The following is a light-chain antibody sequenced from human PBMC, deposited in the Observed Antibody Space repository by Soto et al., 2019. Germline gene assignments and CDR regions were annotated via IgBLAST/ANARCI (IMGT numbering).Light chain of an antibody. V-gene: IGKV3-20*01. J-gene: IGKJ1*01. CDR1: QSVSSNN. Sequence: EIVLTQHPGTLSLSPGERATLSCRASQSVSSNNLAWYQQRPGQAPRVVIYGASTRATGIPDRFSGSGSGTDFTLTISRLESEDSAVYYCQQYGSSPTWTFGQGTKVDI. CDR2: GAS. CDR3: QQYGSSPTWT.